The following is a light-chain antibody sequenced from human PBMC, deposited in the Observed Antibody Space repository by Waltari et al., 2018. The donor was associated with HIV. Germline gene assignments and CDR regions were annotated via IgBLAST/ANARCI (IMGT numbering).Light chain of an antibody. J-gene: IGLJ2*01. V-gene: IGLV1-51*01. CDR3: GTWDSSLSAGGV. CDR1: SSNIGNNY. Sequence: VHGVTISCSGSSSNIGNNYVSWYQQLPGTAPKLLIYDNNKRPSGIPDRFSGSKSGTSATLGITGLQTGDEADYYCGTWDSSLSAGGVFGGGTKLTVL. CDR2: DNN.